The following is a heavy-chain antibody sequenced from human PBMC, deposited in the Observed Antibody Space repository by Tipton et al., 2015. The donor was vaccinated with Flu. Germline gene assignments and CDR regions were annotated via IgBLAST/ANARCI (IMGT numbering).Heavy chain of an antibody. D-gene: IGHD4-11*01. CDR2: INHSGTT. Sequence: TLSLTCAVYGGSFSGYYWSWIRQPPGKGLEWIGEINHSGTTNYNPSRKSRVTISVDTTKNQFALKLSSVTAADTAVYYCARMTTWSSYYYYYYMDVWGKGTTVTVSS. CDR3: ARMTTWSSYYYYYYMDV. J-gene: IGHJ6*03. CDR1: GGSFSGYY. V-gene: IGHV4-34*01.